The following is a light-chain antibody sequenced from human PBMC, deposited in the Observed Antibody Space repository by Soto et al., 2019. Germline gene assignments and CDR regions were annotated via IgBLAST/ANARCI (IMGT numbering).Light chain of an antibody. Sequence: EIVLTHSPATLSLSPWEIATLSCRASQSVSSYLAWYQQKPGQAPRLLIYDASNRATGIPARFSGSGSGTDFTLTISSLEPEDFAVYYSQQRSNWPPTFGQGTKVDIK. J-gene: IGKJ1*01. CDR1: QSVSSY. CDR3: QQRSNWPPT. V-gene: IGKV3-11*01. CDR2: DAS.